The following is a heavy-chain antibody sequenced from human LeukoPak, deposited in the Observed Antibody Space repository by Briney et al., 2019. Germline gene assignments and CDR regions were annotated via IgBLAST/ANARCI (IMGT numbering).Heavy chain of an antibody. CDR3: AKDTNDFWSGSYYYYMDV. CDR1: GFTFSSYA. Sequence: GGSLRLSCAASGFTFSSYAMSWVRQAPGKGLEWVSLISGDGGSTYYADSVKGRVTISRDNSKNSLYLQMNSLRTEDTALYYCAKDTNDFWSGSYYYYMDVWGKGTTITVSS. D-gene: IGHD3-3*01. J-gene: IGHJ6*03. CDR2: ISGDGGST. V-gene: IGHV3-43*02.